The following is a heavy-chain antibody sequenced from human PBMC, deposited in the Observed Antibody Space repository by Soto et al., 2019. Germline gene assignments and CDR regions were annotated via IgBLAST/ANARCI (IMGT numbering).Heavy chain of an antibody. CDR3: ARDASYGDYGGGDAFDI. V-gene: IGHV1-69*04. CDR2: IIPILGIA. D-gene: IGHD4-17*01. J-gene: IGHJ3*02. CDR1: GGTFSSYT. Sequence: GASVKVSCKASGGTFSSYTISWVRQAPGQGLEWMGRIIPILGIANYAQKFQGRVTITADKSTSTAYMELSSLRSEDTAVYYCARDASYGDYGGGDAFDIWGQGTMVTVSS.